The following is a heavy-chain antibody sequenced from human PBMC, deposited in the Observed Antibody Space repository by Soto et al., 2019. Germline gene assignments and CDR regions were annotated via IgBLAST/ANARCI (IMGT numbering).Heavy chain of an antibody. J-gene: IGHJ6*02. CDR1: GFSLSTSGVG. CDR2: IYWDDEK. D-gene: IGHD3-10*01. Sequence: QITLKESGPPLVKPTQTLTLTCTFSGFSLSTSGVGVGWIRQPPGKALEWLALIYWDDEKRYSPARKSTLTITKDTSKNQVVLTMTNMDPVDTATYYCAHENLMVRGGRGMDVWGQGTTVTVSS. CDR3: AHENLMVRGGRGMDV. V-gene: IGHV2-5*02.